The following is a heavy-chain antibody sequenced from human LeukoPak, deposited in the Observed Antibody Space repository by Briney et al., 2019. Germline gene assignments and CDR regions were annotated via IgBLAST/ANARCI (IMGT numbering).Heavy chain of an antibody. Sequence: ASVKVSCTASGYTFTGYYMHWVRQAPGQGLEWMGWINPNSGGTNYAQKFQGRVTMTRDTSISTAYMELSRLRSDDTAVYYCARDFYYGSGSYYNRDDAFDIWGQGTMVTVSS. V-gene: IGHV1-2*02. CDR2: INPNSGGT. D-gene: IGHD3-10*01. CDR1: GYTFTGYY. CDR3: ARDFYYGSGSYYNRDDAFDI. J-gene: IGHJ3*02.